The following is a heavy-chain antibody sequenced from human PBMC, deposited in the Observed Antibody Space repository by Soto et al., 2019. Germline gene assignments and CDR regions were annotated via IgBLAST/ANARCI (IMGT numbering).Heavy chain of an antibody. V-gene: IGHV3-48*03. J-gene: IGHJ3*02. D-gene: IGHD3-10*01. CDR2: ISSGGSTI. CDR3: AIAPPRGFDI. Sequence: PGGSLRLSCAASGFTFSSYEMNWVRQAPGAGLEWVSYISSGGSTIYYADSVKGRFTISRDNAKNSLYLQMNSLRAEDTAIYCCAIAPPRGFDIWGQGTLVTVSS. CDR1: GFTFSSYE.